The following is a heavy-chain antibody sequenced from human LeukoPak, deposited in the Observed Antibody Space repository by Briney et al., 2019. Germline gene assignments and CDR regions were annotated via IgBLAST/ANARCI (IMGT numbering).Heavy chain of an antibody. V-gene: IGHV1-69*15. CDR2: IVPSFGTT. Sequence: SVKVSCKASGGTLSRLAISWVRQAPGLGLEWMGRIVPSFGTTNYAQNFQGRVTITADESTSTAYMELSSLRSEDTAVYYCAREVRFLEWPVNWFDPWGQGTLVTVSS. D-gene: IGHD3-3*01. J-gene: IGHJ5*02. CDR1: GGTLSRLA. CDR3: AREVRFLEWPVNWFDP.